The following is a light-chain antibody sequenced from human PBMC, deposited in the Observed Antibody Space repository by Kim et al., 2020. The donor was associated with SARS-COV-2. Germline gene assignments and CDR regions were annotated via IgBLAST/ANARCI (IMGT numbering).Light chain of an antibody. V-gene: IGKV3-20*01. CDR3: QQYHMAPRT. CDR1: QKVVSNY. Sequence: APGERATPACRASQKVVSNYLAWYQQKPGQAPRLLIDGASSRATGIPDKFSGSGSGTDFILTITRLEPEDSAVYYCQQYHMAPRTFGQGTKVDIK. CDR2: GAS. J-gene: IGKJ1*01.